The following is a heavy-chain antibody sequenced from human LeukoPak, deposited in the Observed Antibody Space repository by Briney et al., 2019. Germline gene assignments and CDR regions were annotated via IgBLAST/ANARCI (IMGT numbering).Heavy chain of an antibody. CDR3: ARHDSSPGGYGSFDY. CDR2: IYYSGST. Sequence: PSQTLSLTCTVSGGSISSGGYYWSWIRQHPGKGLEWIGYIYYSGSTYYNPPLKSRVTISVDTSKNQFSLKLSSVTAADTAVYYCARHDSSPGGYGSFDYWAREPWSPSPQ. J-gene: IGHJ4*02. CDR1: GGSISSGGYY. V-gene: IGHV4-31*03. D-gene: IGHD5-18*01.